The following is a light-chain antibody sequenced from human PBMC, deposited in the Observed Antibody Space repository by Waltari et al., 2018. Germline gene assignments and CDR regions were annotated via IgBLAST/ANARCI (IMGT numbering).Light chain of an antibody. CDR2: AAS. Sequence: DIQMTQSPSSLSASVGDTVTITCRASQGISSYLNWFQQKPGKAPKLLIYAASSLESGVPSRVSGSGSGTEFTLTISSLQPEDFAAYYCLQHNTYPYSSGQGTKVAIK. CDR1: QGISSY. CDR3: LQHNTYPYS. V-gene: IGKV1-17*01. J-gene: IGKJ2*03.